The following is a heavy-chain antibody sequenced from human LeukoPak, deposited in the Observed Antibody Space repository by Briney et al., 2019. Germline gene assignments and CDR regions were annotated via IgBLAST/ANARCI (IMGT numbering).Heavy chain of an antibody. Sequence: SQTLSLTCDLSGDCVSSNSVTWNWIRQSPSRGLEWLVWTYYRSKLFNDYAVSVRSRITINPDTSKNQFSLQLNSVTPEGTAVYYWARGVFPAFDIWGQGTMVTVSS. V-gene: IGHV6-1*01. CDR3: ARGVFPAFDI. CDR2: TYYRSKLFN. D-gene: IGHD3-10*01. CDR1: GDCVSSNSVT. J-gene: IGHJ3*02.